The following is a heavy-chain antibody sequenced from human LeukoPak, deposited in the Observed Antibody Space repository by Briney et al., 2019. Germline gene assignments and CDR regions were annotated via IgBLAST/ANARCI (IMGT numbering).Heavy chain of an antibody. D-gene: IGHD3-22*01. CDR3: ARAGYYYDSSGYTSFDY. Sequence: QTGGSLRLSCAASGFSFRSYEMNWVRQAPGKGLEWVSYIGSSGDTIYYADFVRGRFTSSRDSAKNSLYLQMNSLRAEDTAVYYCARAGYYYDSSGYTSFDYWGQGILVTVSS. CDR2: IGSSGDTI. CDR1: GFSFRSYE. V-gene: IGHV3-48*03. J-gene: IGHJ4*02.